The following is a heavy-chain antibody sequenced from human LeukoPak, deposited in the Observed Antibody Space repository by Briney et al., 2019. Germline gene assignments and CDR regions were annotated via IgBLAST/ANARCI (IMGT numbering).Heavy chain of an antibody. CDR2: IYYSGST. CDR1: GDSVSSGNYY. Sequence: SETLSLTCTVSGDSVSSGNYYWSWIRQPPGKGLEWIGYIYYSGSTKYNPSLKSRVTISVDTSKNQFSLKLSSVTAADTAVYYCAREGSSGWYFDYWGQGTLVTVSS. D-gene: IGHD6-19*01. J-gene: IGHJ4*02. V-gene: IGHV4-61*01. CDR3: AREGSSGWYFDY.